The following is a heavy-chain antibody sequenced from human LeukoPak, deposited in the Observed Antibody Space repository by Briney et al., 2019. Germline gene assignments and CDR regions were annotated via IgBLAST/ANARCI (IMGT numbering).Heavy chain of an antibody. J-gene: IGHJ3*02. CDR2: IRSKAYGGTT. CDR1: GFTFGDYA. Sequence: PGGSLRLSCTASGFTFGDYAMSWVRQAPGKGLEWVGFIRSKAYGGTTEYAASVRGRFTISRDDSKSIAYLQMNSLKTEDTAVYYCTREGYSGYGFRAFDIWGQGTMVTVSS. D-gene: IGHD5-12*01. V-gene: IGHV3-49*04. CDR3: TREGYSGYGFRAFDI.